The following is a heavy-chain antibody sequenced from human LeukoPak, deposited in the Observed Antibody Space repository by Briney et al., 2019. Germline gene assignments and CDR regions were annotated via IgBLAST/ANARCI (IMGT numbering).Heavy chain of an antibody. V-gene: IGHV3-30-3*01. CDR3: ASWYSSSWYNPFYHYYGMDV. CDR1: GFTFSSYA. CDR2: ISYDGSNK. Sequence: GGSLRLSCAASGFTFSSYAMHWVRQAPGKGLEWVAVISYDGSNKYYANSVKGRFTISRDNSKNTLYLQMNSLRAEDTAVYYCASWYSSSWYNPFYHYYGMDVWGQGTTVTVSS. J-gene: IGHJ6*02. D-gene: IGHD6-13*01.